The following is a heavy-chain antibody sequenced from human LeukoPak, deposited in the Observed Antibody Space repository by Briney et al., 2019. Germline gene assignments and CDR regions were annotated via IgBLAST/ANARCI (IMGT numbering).Heavy chain of an antibody. D-gene: IGHD3-10*01. CDR2: INHSGST. Sequence: GSLRLSCAASGFTFNNYWMSWVRQPPGKGLEWIGEINHSGSTNYNPSLKSRVTISVDTSKNQFSLKLSSVTAADTAVYYCARGPTYYYGSGSYYNVGLDYWGQGTLVTVSS. V-gene: IGHV4-34*01. J-gene: IGHJ4*02. CDR3: ARGPTYYYGSGSYYNVGLDY. CDR1: GFTFNNYW.